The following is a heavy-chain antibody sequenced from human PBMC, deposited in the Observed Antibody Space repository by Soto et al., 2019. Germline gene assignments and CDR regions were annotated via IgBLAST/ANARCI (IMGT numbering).Heavy chain of an antibody. CDR1: GYTFTSYG. D-gene: IGHD3-3*01. J-gene: IGHJ6*02. V-gene: IGHV1-18*01. Sequence: ASVKVSCKASGYTFTSYGISWVRQAPGQGLEWMGWISAYNGNTSYAQKLQGRVTMTTDTSTSTAYMELRSLRSDDTAVYYCARDRFLEWLLYRYAYYYGMDVWGQGTTVTVSS. CDR2: ISAYNGNT. CDR3: ARDRFLEWLLYRYAYYYGMDV.